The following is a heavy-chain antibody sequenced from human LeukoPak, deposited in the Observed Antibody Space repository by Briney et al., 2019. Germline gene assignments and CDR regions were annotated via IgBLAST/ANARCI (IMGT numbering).Heavy chain of an antibody. V-gene: IGHV4-59*01. D-gene: IGHD6-19*01. CDR1: GGPISSYY. CDR2: IYYSGST. CDR3: ASGGCGWSGY. Sequence: SETLSLTCTVSGGPISSYYWSWVRQPPGKGLEWIGYIYYSGSTNYNPSLKSRVTISVDTSKNQFSLKLSSVTAADTAVYYCASGGCGWSGYWGQGTLVTVSS. J-gene: IGHJ4*02.